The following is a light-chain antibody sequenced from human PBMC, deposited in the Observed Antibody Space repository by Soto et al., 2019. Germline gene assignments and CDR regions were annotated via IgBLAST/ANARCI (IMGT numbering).Light chain of an antibody. J-gene: IGLJ2*01. CDR2: ENN. CDR1: SSNIGNNY. V-gene: IGLV1-51*02. CDR3: GTWDSSLSAGGV. Sequence: QSVVTQPPSVSAAPGRKVTMSCSGSSSNIGNNYVSWYQQLPGTAPKLLIYENNKRPSGIPDRFSGSKSGTSATLGITGLQTGDEADYYCGTWDSSLSAGGVFGGGTKVTVL.